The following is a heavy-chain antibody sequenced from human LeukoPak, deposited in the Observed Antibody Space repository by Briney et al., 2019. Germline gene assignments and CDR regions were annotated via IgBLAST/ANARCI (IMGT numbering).Heavy chain of an antibody. CDR1: GFTFIPYD. V-gene: IGHV3-30*18. CDR3: AKGYYDRSNLFDY. CDR2: ISSDGSNK. D-gene: IGHD3-22*01. Sequence: PGGSLRLSCAASGFTFIPYDMHWVRQAPGKGLEWVAVISSDGSNKHYADSVKGRFTISRDNSKNTLYLQMNSLRAGDTAVYYCAKGYYDRSNLFDYWGQGTLVTVSS. J-gene: IGHJ4*02.